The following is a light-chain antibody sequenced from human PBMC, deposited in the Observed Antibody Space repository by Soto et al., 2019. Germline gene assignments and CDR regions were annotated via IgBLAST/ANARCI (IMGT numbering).Light chain of an antibody. CDR1: QSVTYRY. CDR3: QQYGSSPWT. J-gene: IGKJ1*01. CDR2: AAS. V-gene: IGKV3-20*01. Sequence: ETVLTQSPGTLALSPGERVTPSCRASQSVTYRYLAWYQQKPGQAPRLLIYAASTRAAGIPDRFSGSGSGTDFTFTISRLEPGDFAVYYCQQYGSSPWTFGQGTKVDIK.